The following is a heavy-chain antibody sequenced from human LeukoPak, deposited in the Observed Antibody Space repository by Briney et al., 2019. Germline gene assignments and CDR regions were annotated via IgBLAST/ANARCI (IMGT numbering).Heavy chain of an antibody. CDR3: ARSCSSTSCKILDAFDI. D-gene: IGHD2-2*01. V-gene: IGHV3-23*01. J-gene: IGHJ3*02. Sequence: GGSLRLSCAASGFTFSSYAMSWVRQAPGKGLEGVSAISGSGGSTYYADSVKGRFTISRDNSKNTLYLQMNSLRAEDTAVYYCARSCSSTSCKILDAFDIWGQGTMVTVSS. CDR2: ISGSGGST. CDR1: GFTFSSYA.